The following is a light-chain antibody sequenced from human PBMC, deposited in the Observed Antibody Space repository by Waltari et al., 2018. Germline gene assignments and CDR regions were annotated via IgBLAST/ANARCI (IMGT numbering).Light chain of an antibody. J-gene: IGKJ2*01. V-gene: IGKV1-39*01. CDR2: AAS. Sequence: DIQMTQSPPTLSASVGATVTIPCRASQSISTYLNWYHQTPGKTPKLLFYAASSLESGVPSRFSGSGSGTDFTLTISSLQPEDVVTYYCQQSDSTPRTFGQGTRLEIK. CDR3: QQSDSTPRT. CDR1: QSISTY.